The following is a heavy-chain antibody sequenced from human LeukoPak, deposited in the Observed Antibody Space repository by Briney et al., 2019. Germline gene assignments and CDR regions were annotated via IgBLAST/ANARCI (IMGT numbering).Heavy chain of an antibody. V-gene: IGHV3-23*01. J-gene: IGHJ4*02. CDR3: ARHGSWSFDY. CDR2: ITSGSGSNV. Sequence: GGSLRLSCAASGFTFSSHAMSWVRQAPGKGLGWVSAITSGSGSNVYYTDSLKGRFTISRDNSKNTLYLHMNSLRAEDTAVYYCARHGSWSFDYWGQGTLLTVSA. CDR1: GFTFSSHA. D-gene: IGHD6-13*01.